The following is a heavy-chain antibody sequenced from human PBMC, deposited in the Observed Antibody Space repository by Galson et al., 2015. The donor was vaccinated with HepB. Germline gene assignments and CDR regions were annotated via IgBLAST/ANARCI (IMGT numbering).Heavy chain of an antibody. CDR2: MHYSGNT. D-gene: IGHD3-22*01. CDR3: ARHELGTMRFDY. J-gene: IGHJ4*02. CDR1: GGSIRSSTYY. Sequence: LSLTCTVSGGSIRSSTYYWGWIRQPPGRGLEWIGSMHYSGNTYYNSSLKSRVTMSVDTSKNQFSLKLRSVTAADTAVYYCARHELGTMRFDYWGQGTLVTVSS. V-gene: IGHV4-39*01.